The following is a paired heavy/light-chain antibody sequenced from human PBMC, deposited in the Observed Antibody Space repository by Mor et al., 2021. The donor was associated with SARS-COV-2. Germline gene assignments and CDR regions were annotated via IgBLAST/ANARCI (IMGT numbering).Heavy chain of an antibody. Sequence: QVQLQESGPGLVKPSGTLSLTCAVSGGSISSSNWWSWVRQPPGKGLEWIGEIYHSGSTNYNPSLKSRVTISVDKSKNQFSLKLSSVTAADTAVYYCARDLREIFGVVTVDYWGQGTLVTVSS. CDR2: IYHSGST. CDR3: ARDLREIFGVVTVDY. V-gene: IGHV4-4*02. D-gene: IGHD3-3*01. J-gene: IGHJ4*02. CDR1: GGSISSSNW.
Light chain of an antibody. CDR2: AAS. CDR1: QDINNH. CDR3: QKYNSAPWT. J-gene: IGKJ1*01. V-gene: IGKV1-27*01. Sequence: DIQMTQSPSSLSASVGDRVTITCRASQDINNHLAWYQQKPGRVPELLIYAASTLPSGVPSRFSGSGSGTDFTLTINSLQPEDVATYYCQKYNSAPWTFGQGTKVEIK.